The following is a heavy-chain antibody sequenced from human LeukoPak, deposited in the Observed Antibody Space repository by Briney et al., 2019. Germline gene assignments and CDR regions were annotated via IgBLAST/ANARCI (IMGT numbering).Heavy chain of an antibody. CDR1: GFTFSSYA. CDR3: ARESYDSPHAFDI. V-gene: IGHV3-30-3*01. CDR2: ISYDGSNK. Sequence: PGGSLRLSCAASGFTFSSYAMHWVRQAPGKGLEGVAVISYDGSNKYYADSVKGRFTISRDNSKNTLYLQMNSLRAEDTAVYYCARESYDSPHAFDIWGQGTMVTVSS. J-gene: IGHJ3*02. D-gene: IGHD5-12*01.